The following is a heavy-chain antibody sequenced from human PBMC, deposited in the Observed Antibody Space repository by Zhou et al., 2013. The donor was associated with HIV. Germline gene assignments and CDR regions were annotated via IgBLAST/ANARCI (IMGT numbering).Heavy chain of an antibody. V-gene: IGHV1-69*13. Sequence: QVQLVQSGAEVKKPGSSVKVSCKASGGTFSSYAISWVRQAPGQGLEWMGRIIPIFGTANYAQKFQGRVTITADESTSTAYMELSSLRSEDTAVYYCARDLRDIVVVPAAQAYYYYGMDVWGQGTTVTVSS. CDR1: GGTFSSYA. D-gene: IGHD2-2*01. CDR3: ARDLRDIVVVPAAQAYYYYGMDV. J-gene: IGHJ6*02. CDR2: IIPIFGTA.